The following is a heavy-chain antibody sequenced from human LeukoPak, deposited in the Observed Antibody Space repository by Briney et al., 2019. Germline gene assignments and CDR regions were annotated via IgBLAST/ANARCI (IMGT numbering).Heavy chain of an antibody. CDR1: GFTFSSYA. CDR3: ARDGAPRDILRFLEWLPRNAFDI. J-gene: IGHJ3*02. D-gene: IGHD3-3*01. V-gene: IGHV3-30*01. CDR2: ISYDGSNK. Sequence: GGSLRLSCAASGFTFSSYAMHWVRQAPGKGLEWVAVISYDGSNKYYADSVKGRFTISRDNSKNTLYLQMNSLGAEDTAVYYCARDGAPRDILRFLEWLPRNAFDIWGQGTMVTVSS.